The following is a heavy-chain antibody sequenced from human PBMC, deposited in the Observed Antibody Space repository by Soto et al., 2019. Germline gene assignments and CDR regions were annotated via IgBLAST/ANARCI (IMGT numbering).Heavy chain of an antibody. V-gene: IGHV3-23*04. CDR3: AKDWTTVTTTYFDY. D-gene: IGHD4-17*01. Sequence: EVQLVESGGGLVQPGRSLRLSCAASGFTFDDYAMHWVRQAPGKGLEWVSGISGSGGSTYYADSVKGRFTISRDNSKNTLYLQMNSLRAEDTAVYYCAKDWTTVTTTYFDYWGQGTLVTVSS. J-gene: IGHJ4*02. CDR2: ISGSGGST. CDR1: GFTFDDYA.